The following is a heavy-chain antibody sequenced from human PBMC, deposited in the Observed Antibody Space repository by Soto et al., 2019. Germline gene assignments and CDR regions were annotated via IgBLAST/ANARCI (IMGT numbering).Heavy chain of an antibody. CDR2: MYYSGST. V-gene: IGHV4-59*01. J-gene: IGHJ6*02. Sequence: QVQLQESGPGLVKPSETLSLTCTVSGGSISNYYWSWIRQPPGKGLEWIGYMYYSGSTNYNPSLKSRVTISVDTSNNQFSLNLRSVTAADTAVYYCARGTSGSMDVWGQGTTVIVSS. D-gene: IGHD3-3*01. CDR3: ARGTSGSMDV. CDR1: GGSISNYY.